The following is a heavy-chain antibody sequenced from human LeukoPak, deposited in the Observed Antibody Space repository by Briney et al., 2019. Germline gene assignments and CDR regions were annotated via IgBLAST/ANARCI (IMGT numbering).Heavy chain of an antibody. V-gene: IGHV4-34*01. D-gene: IGHD3-3*01. Sequence: PSETLSLTCAVYGGSFSGYYWSWIRQPPGKGLEWIGEINHSGSTNYNPSLKSRVTISVDTSKNQFSLKLSSLTAADTAVYYCARGGIFGVVFRFDYWGQGTLVTVSS. CDR3: ARGGIFGVVFRFDY. J-gene: IGHJ4*02. CDR2: INHSGST. CDR1: GGSFSGYY.